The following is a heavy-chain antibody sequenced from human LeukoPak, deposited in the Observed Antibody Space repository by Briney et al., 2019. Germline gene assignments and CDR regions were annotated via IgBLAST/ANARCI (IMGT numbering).Heavy chain of an antibody. CDR3: ATSVVTRPRPDYFDY. Sequence: PSGTLSLTCAVSGGSISSSNWWSWVRQPPGKGLEWIGEIYHSGSTNYNSSLKSRVTISVDKSKNQFSLKLSSVTAADTAVYYCATSVVTRPRPDYFDYWGQGTLVTVSS. D-gene: IGHD4-23*01. CDR1: GGSISSSNW. V-gene: IGHV4-4*02. J-gene: IGHJ4*02. CDR2: IYHSGST.